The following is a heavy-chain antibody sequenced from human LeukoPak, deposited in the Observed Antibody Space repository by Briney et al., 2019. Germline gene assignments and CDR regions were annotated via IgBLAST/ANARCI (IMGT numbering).Heavy chain of an antibody. D-gene: IGHD2-15*01. J-gene: IGHJ3*02. CDR1: GFIFSSYG. Sequence: GRSLRLSCAASGFIFSSYGMHWVRQAPGKGLEWVAVIWYDGSNKYYADSVKGRFTISRDNSKNTLYLQMNSLRAEDTAVYYCANLAATDAFDIWGQGTMVTVSS. CDR3: ANLAATDAFDI. CDR2: IWYDGSNK. V-gene: IGHV3-33*06.